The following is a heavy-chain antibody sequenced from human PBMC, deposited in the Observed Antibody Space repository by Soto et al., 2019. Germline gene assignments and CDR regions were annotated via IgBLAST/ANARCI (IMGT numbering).Heavy chain of an antibody. V-gene: IGHV3-9*01. CDR2: INWNSGDI. J-gene: IGHJ6*03. CDR3: AKDYACYYYYIDV. Sequence: EVQLVESGGGLVQPGRSLRLSCAASGFTFDDFAMHWVRQAPGKGLEWVSGINWNSGDINYADSVKGRFTISRDNAKNSLYLQMNSLRAEDTALYYCAKDYACYYYYIDVWGKGTTVTVSS. CDR1: GFTFDDFA.